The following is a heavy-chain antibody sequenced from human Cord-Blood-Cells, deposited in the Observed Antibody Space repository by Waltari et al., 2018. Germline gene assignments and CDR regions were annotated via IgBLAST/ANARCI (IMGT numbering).Heavy chain of an antibody. CDR1: GGSISSYY. J-gene: IGHJ4*02. CDR2: IYYSGST. D-gene: IGHD2-2*01. Sequence: QVQLQESGPGLVKPSETLSLTCTVSGGSISSYYWSWIRQPPGKGLEWIGYIYYSGSTNYSPSLKSRVTISVDTSKNQFSLKLSSVTAADTAVYYCARHCSSTSCYDYWGQGTLVTVSS. CDR3: ARHCSSTSCYDY. V-gene: IGHV4-59*01.